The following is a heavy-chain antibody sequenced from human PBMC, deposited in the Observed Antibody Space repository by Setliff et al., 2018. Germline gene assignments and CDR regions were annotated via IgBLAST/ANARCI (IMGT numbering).Heavy chain of an antibody. V-gene: IGHV2-70*04. Sequence: LVNPTQTLTLTCTYSGFSFGISGMRLSWIRQAPGKALEWLARVDWDDDKFYSTSLATRLAISKDTFKNQVILTMTNMDPADTATYFCARDSREYYFDYWGQGILVTVSS. CDR2: VDWDDDK. CDR3: ARDSREYYFDY. D-gene: IGHD3-22*01. CDR1: GFSFGISGMR. J-gene: IGHJ4*02.